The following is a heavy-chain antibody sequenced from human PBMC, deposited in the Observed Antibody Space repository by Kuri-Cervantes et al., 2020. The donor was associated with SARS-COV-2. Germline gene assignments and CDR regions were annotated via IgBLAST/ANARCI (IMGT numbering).Heavy chain of an antibody. CDR2: ISSSSSYI. J-gene: IGHJ3*02. Sequence: GGSLRLSCAASGFTFSSYSMNWVRQAPEKGLEWVSSISSSSSYIYYADSVKGRFTISRDNAKNSLYLQMNSLRAEDTAVYYCARERGSSWYSSKAFDIWGQGTMVTVSS. CDR3: ARERGSSWYSSKAFDI. CDR1: GFTFSSYS. D-gene: IGHD6-13*01. V-gene: IGHV3-21*01.